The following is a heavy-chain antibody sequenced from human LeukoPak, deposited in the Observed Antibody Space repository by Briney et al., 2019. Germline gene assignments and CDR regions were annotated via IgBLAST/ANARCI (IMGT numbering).Heavy chain of an antibody. D-gene: IGHD1-26*01. CDR1: GFTVSSNY. J-gene: IGHJ1*01. CDR3: AKDPGWEPEYFQH. Sequence: GGSLRLSCAASGFTVSSNYMSWVRQAPGKGLEWVSVIYSGGSTYYADSVKGRFTISRDNSKNTLYLQMNSLRAEDTAVYYCAKDPGWEPEYFQHWGQGTLVTVSS. CDR2: IYSGGST. V-gene: IGHV3-66*01.